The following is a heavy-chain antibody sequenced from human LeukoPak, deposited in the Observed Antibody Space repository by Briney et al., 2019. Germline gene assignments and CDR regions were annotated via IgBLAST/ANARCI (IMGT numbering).Heavy chain of an antibody. CDR1: GFTFSSYA. CDR3: ARSPDDTYHSGSYYELGY. CDR2: IWYDGSNK. V-gene: IGHV3-33*08. D-gene: IGHD1-26*01. J-gene: IGHJ4*02. Sequence: GGSLRLSCAASGFTFSSYAMHWVRQAPGKGLEWVAVIWYDGSNKYYADSVKGRFTISRDNSKNTLYLQMNSLRAEDTAVYYCARSPDDTYHSGSYYELGYWGQGTLVTVSS.